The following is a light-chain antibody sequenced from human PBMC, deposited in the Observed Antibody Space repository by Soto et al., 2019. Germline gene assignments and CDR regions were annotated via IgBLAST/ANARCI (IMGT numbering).Light chain of an antibody. CDR3: SSQTGSATVL. V-gene: IGLV2-14*01. CDR1: SSDVGDYSY. J-gene: IGLJ2*01. Sequence: QSALTQPASVSGSPGQSITISCTGASSDVGDYSYVSWYQHHPGQAPELLIYEVSNRPSGVSDRFSGSKSGNTASLIISGLRAEDEADYYCSSQTGSATVLFGGGTKLTVL. CDR2: EVS.